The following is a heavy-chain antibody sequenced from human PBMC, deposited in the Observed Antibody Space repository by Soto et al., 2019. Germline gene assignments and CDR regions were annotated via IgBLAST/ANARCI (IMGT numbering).Heavy chain of an antibody. CDR2: ISAYNGNT. J-gene: IGHJ6*02. D-gene: IGHD4-4*01. V-gene: IGHV1-18*01. CDR1: GYTFTSYC. Sequence: ASVKVSCKASGYTFTSYCISWVLQAPGQGLEWMGWISAYNGNTNYAQKLQGRVTMTTDTSTSTAYMKLRSLRSDDTAVYYCARVDYSYYYGMDVWGQGTTVTVSS. CDR3: ARVDYSYYYGMDV.